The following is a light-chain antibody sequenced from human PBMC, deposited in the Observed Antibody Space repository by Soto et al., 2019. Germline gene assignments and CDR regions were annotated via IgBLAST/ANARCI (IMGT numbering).Light chain of an antibody. V-gene: IGLV1-40*01. CDR1: SSNIGAGYD. CDR2: GNT. CDR3: QSHDSSLHASV. J-gene: IGLJ1*01. Sequence: QSALTQPPSVSGAPGQRVTISCTGSSSNIGAGYDVHWYLQLPGTAPKLLIYGNTNRPSGVPDRFSGSKSGSSASLAITGLQAEDEADYYCQSHDSSLHASVFGTRTKATLL.